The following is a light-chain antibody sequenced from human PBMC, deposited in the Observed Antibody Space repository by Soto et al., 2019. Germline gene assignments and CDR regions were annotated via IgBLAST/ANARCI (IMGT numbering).Light chain of an antibody. CDR3: LQDYNLWT. V-gene: IGKV1-6*01. Sequence: AIQMTKSPSSLSASVGDRVTITCRASQGIRNDLGWYQQKPGKAPKLLIYAASSLQSGVPSRFSGSGSGTDFTLTISSLQPEDFATYYCLQDYNLWTFGQGTKVDIK. CDR1: QGIRND. J-gene: IGKJ1*01. CDR2: AAS.